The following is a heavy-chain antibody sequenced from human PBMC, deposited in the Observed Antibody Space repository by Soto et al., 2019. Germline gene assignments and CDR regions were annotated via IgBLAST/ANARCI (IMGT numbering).Heavy chain of an antibody. V-gene: IGHV3-33*01. J-gene: IGHJ4*02. CDR2: IWYDGSNK. Sequence: PGGSLRLSCAASGFTFSSYGMHWVRQAPGKGLEWVAVIWYDGSNKYYADSVKGRFAISRDNAKSSVSLQMNTLRVEDTAVYYCAREDSIIIPAVSDFWGQGTLVTVSS. D-gene: IGHD2-2*01. CDR1: GFTFSSYG. CDR3: AREDSIIIPAVSDF.